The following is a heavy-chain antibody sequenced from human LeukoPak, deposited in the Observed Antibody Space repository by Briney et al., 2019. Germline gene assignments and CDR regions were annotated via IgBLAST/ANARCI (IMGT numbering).Heavy chain of an antibody. J-gene: IGHJ6*03. CDR3: ARGRVYSSGWYLLYYYYYMDV. D-gene: IGHD6-19*01. Sequence: SETLSLTCTVSGGSISRSSYYWGWIRQPPGKGLEWIGSIYYSGNTYYNPSLESRVTISVDMSKNQFSLKLSSVTAADTAVYYCARGRVYSSGWYLLYYYYYMDVWGKGTTVTVSS. CDR2: IYYSGNT. V-gene: IGHV4-39*07. CDR1: GGSISRSSYY.